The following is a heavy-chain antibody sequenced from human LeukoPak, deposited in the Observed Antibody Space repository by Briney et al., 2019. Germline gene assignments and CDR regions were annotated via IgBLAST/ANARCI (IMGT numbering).Heavy chain of an antibody. Sequence: TGGSLRLSCAASGFTFSSYSMNWVRQAPGKGLEWVSSISSSSSYIYYADSVKGRFTISRDNAKNSLYLQMNSLRAKDTAVYYCARDAPNDCSSTSCPLDYWGQGTLVTVSS. V-gene: IGHV3-21*01. CDR2: ISSSSSYI. CDR1: GFTFSSYS. D-gene: IGHD2-2*01. CDR3: ARDAPNDCSSTSCPLDY. J-gene: IGHJ4*02.